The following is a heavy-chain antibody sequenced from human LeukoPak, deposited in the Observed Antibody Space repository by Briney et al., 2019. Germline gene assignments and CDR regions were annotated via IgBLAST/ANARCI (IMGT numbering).Heavy chain of an antibody. CDR1: GGSISRYY. D-gene: IGHD2-21*02. Sequence: SETLSLTCTVSGGSISRYYWSWIRQPPGKGLEWIGYIYYSGSTNYNPSLKSRVTISVDTSKNQFSRKLSSVTAADAAVYYCARWGGDYGLDYWGQGTLVTVSS. V-gene: IGHV4-59*08. J-gene: IGHJ4*02. CDR2: IYYSGST. CDR3: ARWGGDYGLDY.